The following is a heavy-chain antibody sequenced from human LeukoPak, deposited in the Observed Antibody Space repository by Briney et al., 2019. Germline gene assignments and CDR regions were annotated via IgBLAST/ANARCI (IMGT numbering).Heavy chain of an antibody. CDR1: GYSFTTYW. CDR2: IYPGDSDT. Sequence: KPGESLKISCRGSGYSFTTYWIGWVRQMPGKGLEWMGIIYPGDSDTRYTPSFQGQVTMSADKSINTAYLQWSSLKASDTAIYYCARRQGCSSTSCPPGYWGQGTLVTVSP. V-gene: IGHV5-51*01. CDR3: ARRQGCSSTSCPPGY. D-gene: IGHD2-2*01. J-gene: IGHJ4*02.